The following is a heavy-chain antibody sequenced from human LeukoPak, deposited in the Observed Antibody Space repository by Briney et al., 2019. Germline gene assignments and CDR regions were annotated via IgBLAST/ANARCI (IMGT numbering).Heavy chain of an antibody. D-gene: IGHD3-10*01. CDR2: IIPIFGAA. Sequence: SVKVSCKASGGTFSSYAISWVRQAPGQGLEWMGGIIPIFGAANYAQKFQGRVTITADESTSTAYMELSSLRSEDTAVYYCASGGSGRPYYFDYWGQGTLVTVSS. V-gene: IGHV1-69*01. J-gene: IGHJ4*02. CDR1: GGTFSSYA. CDR3: ASGGSGRPYYFDY.